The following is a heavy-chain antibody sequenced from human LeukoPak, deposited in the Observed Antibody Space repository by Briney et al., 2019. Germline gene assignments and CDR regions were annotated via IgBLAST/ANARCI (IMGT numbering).Heavy chain of an antibody. V-gene: IGHV3-21*01. CDR1: GLTFSRHN. CDR2: ISGDSTYI. CDR3: ARRTTSAFDI. D-gene: IGHD1-1*01. Sequence: GGSLRLSCAGSGLTFSRHNMNWVRQAPGKGLEWISSISGDSTYIHYADSVKGRFTISRDDAKNSLYLQMNSLRAEDTAVYYCARRTTSAFDIWGQGTMVTLSP. J-gene: IGHJ3*02.